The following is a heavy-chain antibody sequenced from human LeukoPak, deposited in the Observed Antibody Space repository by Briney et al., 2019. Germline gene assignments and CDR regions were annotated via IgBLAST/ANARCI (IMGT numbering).Heavy chain of an antibody. CDR1: GFSFSSYA. Sequence: GGSLRLSCAASGFSFSSYAMSWVRQAPGKGLGWVSAISGSGGSTYYADSVKGRFTISRDNSKNTLYLQMNSLRAEDTAVYYCAKDNYDSRGYTLDDAFDIWGQGTMVTVSS. V-gene: IGHV3-23*01. D-gene: IGHD3-22*01. CDR3: AKDNYDSRGYTLDDAFDI. J-gene: IGHJ3*02. CDR2: ISGSGGST.